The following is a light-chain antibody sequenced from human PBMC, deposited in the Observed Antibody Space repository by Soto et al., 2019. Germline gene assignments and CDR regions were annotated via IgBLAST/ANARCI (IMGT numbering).Light chain of an antibody. CDR3: QQYSKWPIT. J-gene: IGKJ5*01. CDR1: QSVLYSSNHQNY. V-gene: IGKV4-1*01. CDR2: GIS. Sequence: DIVMTQSPDSLAVSLGDRATINCKSSQSVLYSSNHQNYLAWYQQHPGQPPRLLIYGISTRATGIPARFSGSGSGTEFSLTISSLQSEDFAVYYCQQYSKWPITFGQGTRLEIK.